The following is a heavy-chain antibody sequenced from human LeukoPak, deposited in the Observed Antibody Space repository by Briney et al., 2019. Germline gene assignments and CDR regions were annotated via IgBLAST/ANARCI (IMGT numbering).Heavy chain of an antibody. D-gene: IGHD3-3*01. CDR3: ARILGPQSSTYYDFWSGYYFDY. V-gene: IGHV4-38-2*01. Sequence: SETLSLTCAVSGYSISSGYYWGWIRQPPGKGLERIGSIYHSGSTYYHPSLKSRVTISVDTSKNQFSLKLSSVTAADTAVYYCARILGPQSSTYYDFWSGYYFDYWGQGTLVTVSS. CDR1: GYSISSGYY. J-gene: IGHJ4*02. CDR2: IYHSGST.